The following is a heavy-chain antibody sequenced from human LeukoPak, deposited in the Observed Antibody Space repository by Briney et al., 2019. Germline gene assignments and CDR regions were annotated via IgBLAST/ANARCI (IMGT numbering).Heavy chain of an antibody. V-gene: IGHV3-74*01. J-gene: IGHJ4*02. D-gene: IGHD5/OR15-5a*01. CDR2: INPDGSST. CDR3: ARDLRYGASDY. CDR1: GFTYRSYW. Sequence: PGGTLSLFRAASGFTYRSYWVHWARQAPGKGLVWVSLINPDGSSTSYADSVRGRFTISRDNAKGSLYRQMNSLRAEDTAVYYCARDLRYGASDYWGQGSLVIVSS.